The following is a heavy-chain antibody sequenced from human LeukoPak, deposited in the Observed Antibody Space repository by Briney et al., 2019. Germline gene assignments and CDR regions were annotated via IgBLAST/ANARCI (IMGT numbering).Heavy chain of an antibody. CDR2: MYTSGST. CDR3: ARGYGSGSSPGYFDY. D-gene: IGHD3-10*01. Sequence: SETLSLTCTVSGGSISSYYWSWIRQPARKGLEYIGRMYTSGSTNYNPSLKSRVTMSVDTSKNQFSLKLSSVTAADTAVYYCARGYGSGSSPGYFDYWGQGTLVTVSS. V-gene: IGHV4-4*07. CDR1: GGSISSYY. J-gene: IGHJ4*02.